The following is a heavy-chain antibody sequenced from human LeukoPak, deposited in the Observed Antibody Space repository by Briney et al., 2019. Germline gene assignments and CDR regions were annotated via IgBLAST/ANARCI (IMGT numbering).Heavy chain of an antibody. CDR2: IYHSGST. CDR1: GGPISSGGYS. Sequence: PSETLSLTCAVSGGPISSGGYSWSWIRQPPGKGLEWIGYIYHSGSTYYNPSLKSRVTISVDRSKNQFSLKLSSVTAADTAVYYCARGRSRKFDYWGQGTLVTVSS. J-gene: IGHJ4*02. CDR3: ARGRSRKFDY. V-gene: IGHV4-30-2*01. D-gene: IGHD3-16*01.